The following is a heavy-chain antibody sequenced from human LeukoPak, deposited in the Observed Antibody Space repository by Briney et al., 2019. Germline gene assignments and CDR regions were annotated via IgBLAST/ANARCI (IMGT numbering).Heavy chain of an antibody. D-gene: IGHD4-11*01. CDR3: VRSAFLTTEFYFDY. CDR1: GFTVSSNY. CDR2: IYSGGST. Sequence: GGSLRLSCAASGFTVSSNYMSWVRQAPGKGQEWVSVIYSGGSTYYADSVKGRFTISRDNAKNTLYLQMNSLRAEDTAVYYCVRSAFLTTEFYFDYWGHGTLVTVSS. V-gene: IGHV3-66*01. J-gene: IGHJ4*01.